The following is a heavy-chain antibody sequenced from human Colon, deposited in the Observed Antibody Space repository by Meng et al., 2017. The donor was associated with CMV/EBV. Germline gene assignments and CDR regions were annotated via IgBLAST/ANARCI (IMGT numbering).Heavy chain of an antibody. J-gene: IGHJ4*02. CDR2: ISSSGSTI. V-gene: IGHV3-48*03. CDR1: GFTFSSYD. Sequence: GGSLRLSCAAYGFTFSSYDMTWVRQAPGKGLEWIAYISSSGSTIFYADSVKGRFTISRDNAEKSLYLQMNSLRAEDTAVYFCARDGFAAAFFDSWGQGTLVTVSS. CDR3: ARDGFAAAFFDS. D-gene: IGHD2-2*01.